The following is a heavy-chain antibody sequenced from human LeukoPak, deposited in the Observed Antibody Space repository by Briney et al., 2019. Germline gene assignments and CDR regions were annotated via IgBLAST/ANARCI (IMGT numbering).Heavy chain of an antibody. V-gene: IGHV3-7*01. Sequence: PGGSLRLSCAASGFTFSDSWMSWVRQAPGKGLEWVANMNQDGSEKDYVDSVKGRFTISRDNARNSLYLQMGSLRAEDTAVYYCARDRETDDYQPLLYPVPWGQGTLVTVSS. CDR1: GFTFSDSW. CDR2: MNQDGSEK. D-gene: IGHD2-2*02. CDR3: ARDRETDDYQPLLYPVP. J-gene: IGHJ4*02.